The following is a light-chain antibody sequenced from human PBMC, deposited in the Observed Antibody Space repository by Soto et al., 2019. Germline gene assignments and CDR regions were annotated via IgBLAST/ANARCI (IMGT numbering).Light chain of an antibody. CDR1: QSVSSSY. V-gene: IGKV3-20*01. Sequence: EIVLTQSPGTLSLSPGERATLSCRASQSVSSSYLAWYQHKPGQAPRLLIYGASSRATGIPDRFSGSGSGTDFTLTISRLDPEDFAVYYCQQHGSSSWTFGQGTKVDVK. J-gene: IGKJ1*01. CDR3: QQHGSSSWT. CDR2: GAS.